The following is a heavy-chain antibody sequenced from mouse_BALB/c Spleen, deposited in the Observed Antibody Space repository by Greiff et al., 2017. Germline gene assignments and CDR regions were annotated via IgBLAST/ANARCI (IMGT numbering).Heavy chain of an antibody. J-gene: IGHJ4*01. V-gene: IGHV1-7*01. CDR1: GYTFTSYW. CDR3: ARGHYGKDY. Sequence: VKLQESGAELAKPGASVKMSCKASGYTFTSYWMHWVKQRPGQGLEWIGYINPSTGYTEYNQKFKDKATLTADKSSSTAYMQLSSLTSEGSAVYNCARGHYGKDYWGEGTSVTVSS. CDR2: INPSTGYT.